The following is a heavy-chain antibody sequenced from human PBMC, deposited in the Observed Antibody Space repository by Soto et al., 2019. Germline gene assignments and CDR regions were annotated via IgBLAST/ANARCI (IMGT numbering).Heavy chain of an antibody. CDR3: AREGGDYRPQYFGY. Sequence: AASVKVSCKASGYTFTSYGISWVRQAPGQGLEWMGWISAYNGNTNYAQKPQGRVTMTTDTSTSTAYMELRSLRSDDTAVYYCAREGGDYRPQYFGYWGQGTLVTVSS. V-gene: IGHV1-18*01. CDR2: ISAYNGNT. CDR1: GYTFTSYG. D-gene: IGHD4-4*01. J-gene: IGHJ4*02.